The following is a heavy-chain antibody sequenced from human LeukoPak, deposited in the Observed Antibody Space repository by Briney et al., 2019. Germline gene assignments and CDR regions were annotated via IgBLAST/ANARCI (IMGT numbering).Heavy chain of an antibody. CDR2: IYYSGST. V-gene: IGHV4-59*01. CDR3: ARGQGDYDFWSGYPYYYYYYMDV. CDR1: GGSISSYY. D-gene: IGHD3-3*01. J-gene: IGHJ6*03. Sequence: SETLSLTCTVSGGSISSYYWSWIRQPPGKGLEWIGYIYYSGSTNYNPSLKSRVTISVDTSKNQFSLKLSSVTAADTAVYYCARGQGDYDFWSGYPYYYYYYMDVWGEGTTVTVSS.